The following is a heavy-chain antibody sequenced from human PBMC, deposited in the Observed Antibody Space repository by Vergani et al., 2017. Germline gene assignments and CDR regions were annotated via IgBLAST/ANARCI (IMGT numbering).Heavy chain of an antibody. CDR3: ARXCSSTSCYGYYYYYMDV. CDR1: GFTFSSYA. J-gene: IGHJ6*03. CDR2: ISGSGGST. V-gene: IGHV3-23*01. Sequence: EVQLLESGGGLVQPGGSLRLSCAASGFTFSSYAMSWVRQAPGKGLEWVSAISGSGGSTYYADSVKGRFTISRDNSKNTLYLQMNSLRAEDTAVYYCARXCSSTSCYGYYYYYMDVGGKGSTVTVSS. D-gene: IGHD2-2*01.